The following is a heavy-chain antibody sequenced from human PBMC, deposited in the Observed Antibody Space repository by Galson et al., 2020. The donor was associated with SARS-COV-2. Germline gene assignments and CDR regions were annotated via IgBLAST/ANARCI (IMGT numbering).Heavy chain of an antibody. J-gene: IGHJ5*02. Sequence: SETLSLTCSVSGDSVSSGSNYWSWIRQPPGKGLEWVGYIFSGGRTNYNPSLKSRVSISVDTSKNQFSLRLTSVTAADTAVYFCATGPYRNWVDPWGQGTLVTVSS. CDR3: ATGPYRNWVDP. CDR1: GDSVSSGSNY. V-gene: IGHV4-61*01. D-gene: IGHD1-1*01. CDR2: IFSGGRT.